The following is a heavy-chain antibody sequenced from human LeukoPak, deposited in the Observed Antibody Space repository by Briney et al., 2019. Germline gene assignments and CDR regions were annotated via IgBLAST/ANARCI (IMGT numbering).Heavy chain of an antibody. J-gene: IGHJ6*02. D-gene: IGHD6-19*01. CDR3: ARVSRISVACYYYYGMDV. V-gene: IGHV1-69*04. CDR2: IIPILGIA. CDR1: GYTFTSYG. Sequence: SVKVSCKASGYTFTSYGISWVRQAPGQGLEWMGRIIPILGIANYAQKFQGRVTITADKSTSTAYMELSSLRSEDTAVYCCARVSRISVACYYYYGMDVWGQGATVTVSS.